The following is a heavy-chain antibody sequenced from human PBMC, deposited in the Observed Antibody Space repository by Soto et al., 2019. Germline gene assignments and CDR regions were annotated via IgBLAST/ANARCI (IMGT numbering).Heavy chain of an antibody. CDR3: ARDKGSGYCSGGSCYTTPFNYYYGMDV. CDR2: ISYDGSNK. J-gene: IGHJ6*02. Sequence: GGSLRLSCAASGFTFSSYAMHWVRQAPGKGLEWVAVISYDGSNKYYADSVKGRFTISRDNSKNTLYLQMNSLRAEDTAVYYCARDKGSGYCSGGSCYTTPFNYYYGMDVWGQGTTVTVSS. D-gene: IGHD2-15*01. V-gene: IGHV3-30-3*01. CDR1: GFTFSSYA.